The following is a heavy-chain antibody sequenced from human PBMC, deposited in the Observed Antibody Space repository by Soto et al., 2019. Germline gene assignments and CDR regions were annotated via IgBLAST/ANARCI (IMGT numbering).Heavy chain of an antibody. J-gene: IGHJ4*02. V-gene: IGHV6-1*01. CDR1: GDIVSSNSAA. D-gene: IGHD6-13*01. CDR3: ARTAGYSSSWYVAPLDY. CDR2: TYYRSKWYN. Sequence: PSQTLSLTCAISGDIVSSNSAAWNWIRQSPSRGLEWLGGTYYRSKWYNDYAVSVKSRITINPDTSKNQFSLQLNSVTPEDTAVSYCARTAGYSSSWYVAPLDYWGKGTLVTVSS.